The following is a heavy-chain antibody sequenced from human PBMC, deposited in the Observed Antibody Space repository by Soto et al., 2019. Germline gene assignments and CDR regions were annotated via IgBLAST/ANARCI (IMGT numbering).Heavy chain of an antibody. J-gene: IGHJ3*02. CDR3: ARPGYYDDSGYWRSPFDT. CDR2: IYKSGST. D-gene: IGHD3-22*01. V-gene: IGHV4-39*01. CDR1: GDSISTSHYY. Sequence: QLQLQESGPGLVKPSETLSLTCTVSGDSISTSHYYWGWIRQPPGKGLEWIGSIYKSGSTYYNPSLKSRVTMSVDTSKNKFSLRLTSVTDADTALYYCARPGYYDDSGYWRSPFDTWGPGTVVIVSP.